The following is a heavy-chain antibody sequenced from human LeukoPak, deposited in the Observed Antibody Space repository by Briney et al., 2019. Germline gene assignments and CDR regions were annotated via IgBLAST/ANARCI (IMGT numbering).Heavy chain of an antibody. J-gene: IGHJ4*02. CDR1: GYTFTGYY. D-gene: IGHD2-15*01. Sequence: ASVKVSCKASGYTFTGYYMHWVRQAPGQGLEWMGRINPNSGGTNYAQKFQGRVTMTRDTPISPAYMERSRLRSDHTALYYSARLSFRQAALDHWAQGTLVTVSS. V-gene: IGHV1-2*06. CDR3: ARLSFRQAALDH. CDR2: INPNSGGT.